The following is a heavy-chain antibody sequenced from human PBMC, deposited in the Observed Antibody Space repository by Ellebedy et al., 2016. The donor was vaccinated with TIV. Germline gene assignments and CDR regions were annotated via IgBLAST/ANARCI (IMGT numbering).Heavy chain of an antibody. J-gene: IGHJ5*02. V-gene: IGHV4-59*10. D-gene: IGHD3-9*01. CDR3: ARESSGLFDP. CDR2: IHTNGGTI. Sequence: SETLSLTXAVYGGSFSGYYWSWVRQSAAKGLEWIGRIHTNGGTINYNPSLESRVTVSIDRSRKQFSLSLSSMTAADTAVYYCARESSGLFDPWGQGILITVSS. CDR1: GGSFSGYY.